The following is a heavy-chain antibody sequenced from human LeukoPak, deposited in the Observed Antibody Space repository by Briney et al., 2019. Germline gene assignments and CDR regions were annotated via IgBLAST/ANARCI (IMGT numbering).Heavy chain of an antibody. Sequence: PSETLSLTCTVSGYSISSGYYWGWIRQPPGKGLEWIGSIYHSGNTYYNPSLKSRVTMPVDTSKNQFSLNLSSVTAADTAVYYCARASYSYDINGWVPFDYWGQGTLVTVSS. CDR2: IYHSGNT. D-gene: IGHD3-22*01. J-gene: IGHJ4*02. V-gene: IGHV4-38-2*02. CDR3: ARASYSYDINGWVPFDY. CDR1: GYSISSGYY.